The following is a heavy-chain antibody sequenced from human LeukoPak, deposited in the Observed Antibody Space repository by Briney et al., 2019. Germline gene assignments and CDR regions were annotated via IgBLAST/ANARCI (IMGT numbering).Heavy chain of an antibody. CDR1: GFTFSSYE. CDR2: ISSSGSTI. V-gene: IGHV3-48*03. Sequence: GGSLRLSCAASGFTFSSYEMNWVRQAPGKGLEWVSYISSSGSTIYYADSVKGRFTISRDNAKNSLYLQMDSLRAEDTAVYYCAKGGYYYMDVWGKGTTVTVSS. CDR3: AKGGYYYMDV. J-gene: IGHJ6*03. D-gene: IGHD3-16*01.